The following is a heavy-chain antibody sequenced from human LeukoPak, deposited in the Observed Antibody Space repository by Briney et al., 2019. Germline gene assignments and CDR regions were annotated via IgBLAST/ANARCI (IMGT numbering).Heavy chain of an antibody. CDR1: GGSISSYY. V-gene: IGHV4-59*08. CDR3: ARGGGFRYYYYMDV. Sequence: SETLSLTCTVFGGSISSYYWSWIRQPPGEGLEWIGYIYYSGSTNYNPSLKSRVTISVDTSKNQFSLKLSSVTAADTAVYYCARGGGFRYYYYMDVWGKGTTVTVSS. CDR2: IYYSGST. D-gene: IGHD2-15*01. J-gene: IGHJ6*03.